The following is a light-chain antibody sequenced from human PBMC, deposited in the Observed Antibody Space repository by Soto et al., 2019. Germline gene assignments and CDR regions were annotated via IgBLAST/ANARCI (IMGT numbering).Light chain of an antibody. CDR1: SSDVGGYNY. J-gene: IGLJ1*01. V-gene: IGLV2-14*01. CDR2: ASS. CDR3: SSYTSGTTLYV. Sequence: QSALTQPASVSGSPGQSITISCTGTSSDVGGYNYVSWYQHHAGKAPRLMIYASSNRPSGVSHRFSGSRSGNTASLTISGPQAEDEADYYCSSYTSGTTLYVFGTGTKLTVL.